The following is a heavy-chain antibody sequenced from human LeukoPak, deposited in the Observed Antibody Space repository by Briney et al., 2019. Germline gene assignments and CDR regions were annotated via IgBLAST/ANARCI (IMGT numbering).Heavy chain of an antibody. CDR1: GGSISSNSYY. CDR3: ARGEHYYDSSGYSWGFDY. V-gene: IGHV4-39*07. CDR2: IYYSGST. Sequence: SETLSLTCTVSGGSISSNSYYWGWIRQPPGKGLEWIASIYYSGSTNYNPSLKSRVTISVDKSKNQFSLKLSSVTAADTAVYYCARGEHYYDSSGYSWGFDYWGQGTLVTVSS. J-gene: IGHJ4*02. D-gene: IGHD3-22*01.